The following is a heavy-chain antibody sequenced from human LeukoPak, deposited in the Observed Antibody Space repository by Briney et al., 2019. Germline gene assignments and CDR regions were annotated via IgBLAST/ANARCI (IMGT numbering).Heavy chain of an antibody. D-gene: IGHD3-10*01. J-gene: IGHJ6*03. CDR2: FFLKGST. CDR1: GYSITSAYY. V-gene: IGHV4-38-2*02. Sequence: SETLSLTCTVSGYSITSAYYWGWIRQPPGQGLEWIGSFFLKGSTYYNPSLKSRVTMSVDTSKNQFSLKLSSVTAADTAVYYCAREAYYYGSGDYYYYMDVWGKGTTVTISS. CDR3: AREAYYYGSGDYYYYMDV.